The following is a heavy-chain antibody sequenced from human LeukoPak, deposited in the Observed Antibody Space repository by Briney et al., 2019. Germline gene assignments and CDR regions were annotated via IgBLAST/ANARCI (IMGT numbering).Heavy chain of an antibody. CDR2: INPNSGGT. J-gene: IGHJ3*02. V-gene: IGHV1-2*02. D-gene: IGHD4-23*01. Sequence: PGASVKVSCKASGYTFTGYYMHWVRQAPGQGLEWMGWINPNSGGTNYAQKFQGRVTMTRDTSISTAYMELSRLRSDDTAVYYCARPTTVVTPVDAFDIWGQGTMVTVSS. CDR1: GYTFTGYY. CDR3: ARPTTVVTPVDAFDI.